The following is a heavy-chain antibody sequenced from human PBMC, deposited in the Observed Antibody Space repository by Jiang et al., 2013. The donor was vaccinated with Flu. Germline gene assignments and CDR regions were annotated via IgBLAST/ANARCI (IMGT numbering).Heavy chain of an antibody. D-gene: IGHD2-8*01. CDR2: IIPILGIA. V-gene: IGHV1-69*04. Sequence: GAEVKKPGSSVKVSCKASGGTFSSYAISWVRQAPGQGLEWMGRIIPILGIANYAQKFQGRVTITADKSTSTAYMELSSLRSEDTAVYYCAREGGIVLMVYAPLGAFDIWGQGTMVTVSS. CDR1: GGTFSSYA. J-gene: IGHJ3*02. CDR3: AREGGIVLMVYAPLGAFDI.